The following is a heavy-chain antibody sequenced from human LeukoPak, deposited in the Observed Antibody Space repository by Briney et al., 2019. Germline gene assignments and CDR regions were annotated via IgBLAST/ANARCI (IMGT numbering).Heavy chain of an antibody. CDR1: GYTLTELS. Sequence: ASVKVSCKVSGYTLTELSMHWVRQAPGKGLEWMGGFGPEDGETIYAQKFQGRVTMTEDTSTDTAYMELSSLRSEDTAVYYCAKDGGGYDTSGYYYGDYWGQGTLVTVSS. CDR2: FGPEDGET. J-gene: IGHJ4*02. V-gene: IGHV1-24*01. CDR3: AKDGGGYDTSGYYYGDY. D-gene: IGHD3-22*01.